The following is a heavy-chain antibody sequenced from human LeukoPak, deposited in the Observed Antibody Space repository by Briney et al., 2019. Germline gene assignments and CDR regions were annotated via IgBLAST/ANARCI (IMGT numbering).Heavy chain of an antibody. D-gene: IGHD3-22*01. J-gene: IGHJ4*02. CDR2: INAGNGNT. CDR3: ATPARTGRYYDSSGYYFDY. V-gene: IGHV1-3*01. CDR1: GYTFTSYA. Sequence: GASVKVSCKVSGYTFTSYAMHWVRQAPGQRLEWMGWINAGNGNTKYSQKFPGRVTITRDTSTDTAYMELSSLRSEDTAVYYCATPARTGRYYDSSGYYFDYWGQGTLVTVSS.